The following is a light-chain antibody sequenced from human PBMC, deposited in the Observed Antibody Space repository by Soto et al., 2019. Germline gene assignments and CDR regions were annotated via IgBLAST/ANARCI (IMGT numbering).Light chain of an antibody. V-gene: IGKV4-1*01. J-gene: IGKJ3*01. CDR2: WAS. CDR3: QEYYASPFT. CDR1: QNVLLNSNNKNY. Sequence: DIVMTQSPDSLAVSLGERATINCKSSQNVLLNSNNKNYLAWYQQKPRQPPKLLIYWASTRESGVPDRFSGSGSGTDFTLTISSLQAEDAAVYYCQEYYASPFTFGPGNKVEIK.